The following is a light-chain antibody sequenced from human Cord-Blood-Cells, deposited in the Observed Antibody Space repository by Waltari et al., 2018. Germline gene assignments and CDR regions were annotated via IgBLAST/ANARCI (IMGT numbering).Light chain of an antibody. CDR1: QSVSSSY. CDR2: GAC. V-gene: IGKV3-20*01. J-gene: IGKJ1*01. Sequence: EIVLTQSPGTLSLSPGERATLSCRASQSVSSSYLAWYQQKPGQAPRLLIYGACSRATGIPDRFSGSGSGTDFTLTISRLEPEDFAVDYCQQYGSSLWTFGQGTKVEIK. CDR3: QQYGSSLWT.